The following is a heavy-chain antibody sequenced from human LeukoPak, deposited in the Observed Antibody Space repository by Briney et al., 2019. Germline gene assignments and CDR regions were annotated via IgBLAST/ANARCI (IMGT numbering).Heavy chain of an antibody. J-gene: IGHJ2*01. Sequence: SETLSLTCTVSGGSISSYYWRWIRQPPGKGLEWIGYIYYSGSTNYNPSLKSRVTISVDTSKNQFSLKLSSVTAADTAVYYCATRLGYCSGGSCYGRYWYFDLWGRGTLVTVSS. CDR1: GGSISSYY. CDR2: IYYSGST. V-gene: IGHV4-59*08. D-gene: IGHD2-15*01. CDR3: ATRLGYCSGGSCYGRYWYFDL.